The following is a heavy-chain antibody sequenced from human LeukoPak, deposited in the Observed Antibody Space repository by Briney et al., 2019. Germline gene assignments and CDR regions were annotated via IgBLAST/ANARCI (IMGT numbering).Heavy chain of an antibody. D-gene: IGHD3-10*01. CDR3: ARDPVGGSGSYQVYYYYMDV. V-gene: IGHV1-2*02. J-gene: IGHJ6*03. CDR1: GYTFTGYY. CDR2: INPNSGGT. Sequence: ASVKVSCKASGYTFTGYYMHWVRQAPGQGLEWMGWINPNSGGTNYAQKFQGRVTMTRDTSISTAYMELSRLRSDDTAVYYCARDPVGGSGSYQVYYYYMDVWGKGTTVTVSS.